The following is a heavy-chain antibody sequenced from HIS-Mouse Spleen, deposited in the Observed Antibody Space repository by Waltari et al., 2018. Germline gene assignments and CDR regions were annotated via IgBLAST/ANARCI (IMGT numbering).Heavy chain of an antibody. CDR1: GYTFTSYD. CDR2: MKPNKGNT. V-gene: IGHV1-8*01. Sequence: QVQLVQSGAEVKKPGASVKVSCKASGYTFTSYDINWVRQATGQGLEWMGWMKPNKGNTGYTQKFQGRVTMTRNTSIRTAYMELSSLRSEDTAGYYCARGHDYSNYFDYWGQGTLVTVSS. J-gene: IGHJ4*02. D-gene: IGHD4-4*01. CDR3: ARGHDYSNYFDY.